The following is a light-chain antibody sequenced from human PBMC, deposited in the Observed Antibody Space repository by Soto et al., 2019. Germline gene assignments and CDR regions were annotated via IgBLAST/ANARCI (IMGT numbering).Light chain of an antibody. CDR2: EVS. J-gene: IGLJ3*02. CDR3: SSYTSSNPRV. Sequence: QSVLTQPASVSGSPGQSITISCTGTSSDVGYNYVSWYQHHPGKAPKLMIFEVSNRPSGVSNRFSGTNSGNTASLTISGLQAEDEADYYCSSYTSSNPRVFGGGTKVTVL. V-gene: IGLV2-14*01. CDR1: SSDVGYNY.